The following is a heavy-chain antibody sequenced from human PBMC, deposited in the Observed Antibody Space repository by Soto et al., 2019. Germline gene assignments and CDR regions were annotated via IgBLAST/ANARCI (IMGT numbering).Heavy chain of an antibody. V-gene: IGHV1-58*01. J-gene: IGHJ6*02. CDR1: GFNFTSSA. D-gene: IGHD2-15*01. Sequence: ASVKVSCKASGFNFTSSAVQWVRQARGQRLEWIGWIVVGSGNTNYTQKFQERVNITRDMSTSTAYMELSSLRSEDTAVYYCAADRVQVVVAATSYYYGMDVWGQGTTVTVSS. CDR2: IVVGSGNT. CDR3: AADRVQVVVAATSYYYGMDV.